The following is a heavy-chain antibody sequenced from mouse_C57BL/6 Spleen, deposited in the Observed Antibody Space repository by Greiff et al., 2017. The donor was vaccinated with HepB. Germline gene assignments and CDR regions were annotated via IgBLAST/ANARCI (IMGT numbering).Heavy chain of an antibody. D-gene: IGHD1-1*01. Sequence: VQLQQSGAELMKPGASVKLSCKATGYTFTGYWIEWVKQRPGHGLEWIGEILPGSGSTNYNEKFKGKATLTADTSSNTAYMQLSSLTTEDSAIYDSERDGITTVVAKDWFAYWGQGTLVTVSA. CDR3: ERDGITTVVAKDWFAY. J-gene: IGHJ3*01. CDR1: GYTFTGYW. CDR2: ILPGSGST. V-gene: IGHV1-9*01.